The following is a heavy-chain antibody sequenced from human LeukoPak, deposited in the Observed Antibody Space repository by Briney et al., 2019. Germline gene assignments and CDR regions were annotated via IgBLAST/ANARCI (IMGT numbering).Heavy chain of an antibody. CDR2: INPSGGST. CDR3: ARASSELLTFDY. CDR1: GYTFTRYY. J-gene: IGHJ4*02. Sequence: ASVKVSCKASGYTFTRYYMHWVRQAPGPGLEWMGIINPSGGSTSYAQKFQGRVTMTRDTSTSTVYMELSSLRFEDTAVFYCARASSELLTFDYWGQGTLVTVSS. V-gene: IGHV1-46*01. D-gene: IGHD6-19*01.